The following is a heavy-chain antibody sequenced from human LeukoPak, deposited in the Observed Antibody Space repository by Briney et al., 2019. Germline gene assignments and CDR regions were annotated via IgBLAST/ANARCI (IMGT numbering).Heavy chain of an antibody. J-gene: IGHJ4*02. V-gene: IGHV1-18*01. CDR1: GYTFTSYG. CDR2: ISAYNGNT. D-gene: IGHD2-2*01. Sequence: ASVKVSCKASGYTFTSYGISWVRQAPGQGLEWMGWISAYNGNTNYAQKLQGRVTMTTDTSTSTAYMELRSLRSDDTAVYYCARDIIVAVPAAELFFDYWGQGTLVTVSS. CDR3: ARDIIVAVPAAELFFDY.